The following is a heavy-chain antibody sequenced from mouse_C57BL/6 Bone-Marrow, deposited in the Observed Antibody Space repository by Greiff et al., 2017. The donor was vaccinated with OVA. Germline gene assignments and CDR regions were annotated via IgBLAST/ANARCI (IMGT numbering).Heavy chain of an antibody. D-gene: IGHD2-1*01. CDR1: GYTFTSYG. V-gene: IGHV1-81*01. CDR3: AEGIYYGNYYDV. J-gene: IGHJ1*03. CDR2: IYPRSGNT. Sequence: VKLMESGAELARPGASVKLSCKASGYTFTSYGISWVKQRTGQGLEWIGEIYPRSGNTYYNEKFKGKATLTADKSSSTAYMELRSLTSEDSAVYFCAEGIYYGNYYDVWGTGTTVTVSS.